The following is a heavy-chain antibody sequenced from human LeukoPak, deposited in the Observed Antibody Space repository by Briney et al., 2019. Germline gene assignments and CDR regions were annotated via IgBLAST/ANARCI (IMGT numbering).Heavy chain of an antibody. Sequence: SETLSLTCTVSGGSISSGDYYWSWIRQPPGKGLEWIGYIYYSGSTYYNPSLKSRVTISVDTSKNQFSLKLSSVTAADAAVYYCARVVLRLGELSFDYWGQGTLVTVSS. CDR2: IYYSGST. D-gene: IGHD3-16*02. CDR3: ARVVLRLGELSFDY. J-gene: IGHJ4*02. CDR1: GGSISSGDYY. V-gene: IGHV4-30-4*01.